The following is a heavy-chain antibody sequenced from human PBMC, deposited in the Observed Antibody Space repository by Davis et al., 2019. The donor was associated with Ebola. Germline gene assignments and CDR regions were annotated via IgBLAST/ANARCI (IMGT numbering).Heavy chain of an antibody. V-gene: IGHV3-30-3*01. CDR2: ISYDGSNK. D-gene: IGHD3-3*01. CDR1: GFTFSSYA. J-gene: IGHJ5*02. CDR3: ARGTTYDFWSGLSWFDP. Sequence: GSLKISCAASGFTFSSYAMHWVRQAPGKGLEWVAVISYDGSNKYYADSVKGRFTISRDNSKNTLYLQMNSLRAEDTAVYYCARGTTYDFWSGLSWFDPWGQGTLVTVSS.